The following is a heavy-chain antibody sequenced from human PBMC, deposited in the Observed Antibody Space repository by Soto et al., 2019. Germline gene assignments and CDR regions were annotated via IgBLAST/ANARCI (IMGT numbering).Heavy chain of an antibody. CDR3: ARSPVHCSIAHCQTIWFDP. J-gene: IGHJ5*02. Sequence: SETLSLTCTGSGGSISSYFWSWIRQPPGKGLEWIGYLDYSATTNYNPSLKNRVTISRDTSKNQFAMRLSSVTAADMAVYYCARSPVHCSIAHCQTIWFDPWGQGTLVTVSS. CDR2: LDYSATT. CDR1: GGSISSYF. D-gene: IGHD2-2*01. V-gene: IGHV4-59*01.